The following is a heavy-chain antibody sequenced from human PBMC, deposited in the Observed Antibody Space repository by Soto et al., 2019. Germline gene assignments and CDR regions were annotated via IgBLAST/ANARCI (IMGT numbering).Heavy chain of an antibody. CDR1: DASIAGSSY. J-gene: IGHJ4*02. CDR2: FSLSGTT. D-gene: IGHD2-8*02. Sequence: ASETLSLTCSVCDASIAGSSYWSWIRQPAGKGLEWIGRFSLSGTTNYSPSLRSRVTMSADVSKNQFSLRLTSVTAADTALYYCARGMTPPGAPAWYYFDSWGQGTLVTV. CDR3: ARGMTPPGAPAWYYFDS. V-gene: IGHV4-4*07.